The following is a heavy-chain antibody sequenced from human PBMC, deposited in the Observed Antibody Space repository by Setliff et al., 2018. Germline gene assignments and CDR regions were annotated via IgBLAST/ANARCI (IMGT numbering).Heavy chain of an antibody. CDR3: ARDSADDYGDYVDWFDP. V-gene: IGHV1-3*01. D-gene: IGHD4-17*01. CDR2: INGGSGKT. J-gene: IGHJ5*02. CDR1: GYPFGSYA. Sequence: ASVNVSCKTSGYPFGSYAMHWLRQAPGQRPEWMGWINGGSGKTRYSQKFQGRVTITTDRSASTGYMEMVSLSNEDTAIYYCARDSADDYGDYVDWFDPWGQGTLVTVSS.